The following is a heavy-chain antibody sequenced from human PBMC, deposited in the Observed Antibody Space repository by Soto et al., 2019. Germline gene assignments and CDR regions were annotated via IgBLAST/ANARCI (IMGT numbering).Heavy chain of an antibody. CDR1: GYTFTSYY. J-gene: IGHJ3*02. CDR2: LNPSGGTT. Sequence: GASVKVSCKASGYTFTSYYMHWVRQAPGQGLEWMGVLNPSGGTTNYAQKFQGRVTMTRDTSTSTVYMELSSLRSEDTAVYYCARDQYDSLTGPTDMRGAVDIWGKGTMVTVSS. D-gene: IGHD3-9*01. V-gene: IGHV1-46*01. CDR3: ARDQYDSLTGPTDMRGAVDI.